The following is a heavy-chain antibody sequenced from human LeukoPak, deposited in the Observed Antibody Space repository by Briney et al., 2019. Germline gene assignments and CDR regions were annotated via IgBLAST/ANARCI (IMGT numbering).Heavy chain of an antibody. Sequence: SQTLSLTCAISGDSISSNSAAWNWIRLSPSRGLEWLGRTLYRSNWLNDYAPSIKGRITINPDTSKNQFSLRLKSVTPEDTALYYCARGPDDLLHGRAFDFWGQGTMVTVSS. D-gene: IGHD3-3*01. CDR3: ARGPDDLLHGRAFDF. J-gene: IGHJ3*01. CDR2: TLYRSNWLN. CDR1: GDSISSNSAA. V-gene: IGHV6-1*01.